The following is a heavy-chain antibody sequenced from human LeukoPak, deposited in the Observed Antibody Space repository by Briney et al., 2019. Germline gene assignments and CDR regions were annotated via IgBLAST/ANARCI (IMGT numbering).Heavy chain of an antibody. V-gene: IGHV3-30*02. J-gene: IGHJ4*02. D-gene: IGHD2-21*01. CDR3: AKHKFIGDPNDY. Sequence: GGSLRLSCAASRFTFSNYGIHWVRQAPGKGLEWVAFIRFDGTNEYYADSVKGRFTISRDNSKNTLYLQMNSLRPEDTAVYYCAKHKFIGDPNDYGGKGTLVTVSS. CDR1: RFTFSNYG. CDR2: IRFDGTNE.